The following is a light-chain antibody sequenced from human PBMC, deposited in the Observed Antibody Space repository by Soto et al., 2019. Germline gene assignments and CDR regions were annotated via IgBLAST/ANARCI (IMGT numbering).Light chain of an antibody. J-gene: IGKJ1*01. Sequence: EIVLTQSPGTLSLSPGERATLSCRARQSITSNYLSWYQQKPGQAPRLLIFGASSRATGIPDKFSGSGSGTDFTLTISRLEPDDFAVYYCQRYGGPSWTFGQGTRVEIK. CDR2: GAS. V-gene: IGKV3-20*01. CDR3: QRYGGPSWT. CDR1: QSITSNY.